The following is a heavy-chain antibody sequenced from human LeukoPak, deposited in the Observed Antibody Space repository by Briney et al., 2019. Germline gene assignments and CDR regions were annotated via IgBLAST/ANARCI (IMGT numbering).Heavy chain of an antibody. CDR2: ISYDGSNK. CDR1: GFTFSSYA. D-gene: IGHD2-15*01. CDR3: ARARQYCSGGSCYFVNYYYGMDV. V-gene: IGHV3-30-3*01. J-gene: IGHJ6*02. Sequence: GGSLRLSCAASGFTFSSYAMHWVRQAPGKGLEWVAVISYDGSNKYYADSVKGRFTISRDNSKNTLYLQMNSLRAEDTAVYYCARARQYCSGGSCYFVNYYYGMDVWGQGATVTVSS.